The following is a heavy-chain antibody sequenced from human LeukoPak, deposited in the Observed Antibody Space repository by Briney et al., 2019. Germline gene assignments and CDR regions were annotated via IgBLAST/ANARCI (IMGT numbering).Heavy chain of an antibody. D-gene: IGHD5-24*01. CDR2: FDPEDCET. V-gene: IGHV1-24*01. Sequence: ASVTVSCKVSGYTLNELSMHWVRQAPGKGLEGMGSFDPEDCETIYAQKFQGRVTMTEDTSTDTAYMELSSLRSEDTAVYYCATGSRNGYNFSDYFDYWGQGTLVTVSS. CDR1: GYTLNELS. CDR3: ATGSRNGYNFSDYFDY. J-gene: IGHJ4*02.